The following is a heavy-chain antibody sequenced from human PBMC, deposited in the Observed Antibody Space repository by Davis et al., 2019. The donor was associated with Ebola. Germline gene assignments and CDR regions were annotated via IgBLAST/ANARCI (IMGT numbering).Heavy chain of an antibody. V-gene: IGHV3-7*01. Sequence: GESLKISCAASGFTFSSYWMSWVRQAPGKGLEWVANIKEDGSEKYYVDSVKGRFTISRDNAKNSLYLQMNSLRAEDTAVYYCARGTVSYYGMDVWGQGTTVTVSS. CDR3: ARGTVSYYGMDV. D-gene: IGHD2-8*02. CDR1: GFTFSSYW. CDR2: IKEDGSEK. J-gene: IGHJ6*02.